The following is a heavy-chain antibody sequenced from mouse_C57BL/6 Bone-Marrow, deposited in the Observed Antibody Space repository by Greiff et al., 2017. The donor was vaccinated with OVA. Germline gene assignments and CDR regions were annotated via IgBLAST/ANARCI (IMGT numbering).Heavy chain of an antibody. CDR1: GYTFTDYY. Sequence: VQLQQSGPVLVKPGASVKMSCKASGYTFTDYYMNWVKQSHGKSLEWIGVINPYNGGTSYNQKFKGKATLTVDKSSSTAYMELNSLTSEDSAVYYCARRGGSSFYYFDYWGQGTTLTVSS. D-gene: IGHD1-1*01. V-gene: IGHV1-19*01. CDR2: INPYNGGT. CDR3: ARRGGSSFYYFDY. J-gene: IGHJ2*01.